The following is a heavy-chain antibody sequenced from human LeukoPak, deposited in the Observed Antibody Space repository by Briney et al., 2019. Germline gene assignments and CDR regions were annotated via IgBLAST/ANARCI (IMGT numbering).Heavy chain of an antibody. D-gene: IGHD4-17*01. CDR2: ISDIGSI. J-gene: IGHJ6*02. Sequence: PSETLSLTCTVSGGSISSYYWSWIRQPPGKGLEWIAYISDIGSINYNPSLKSRVTISLDTSKNQFSLKLSSVTAADTAVYYCARAGDYVYYYYYGMDVWGQGTTVTVSS. CDR3: ARAGDYVYYYYYGMDV. V-gene: IGHV4-59*08. CDR1: GGSISSYY.